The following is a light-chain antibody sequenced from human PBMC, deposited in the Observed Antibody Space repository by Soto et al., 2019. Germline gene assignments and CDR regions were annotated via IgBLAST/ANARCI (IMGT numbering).Light chain of an antibody. Sequence: EIVLTQSPATLSLSPGERATLSCRASQSISTSLAWYQQKPGQAPRLLIYYASNRATGIPARFGGSGSGTDFTLTISSLEPEDFAVYYCQQRFNWPMYTFGQGTKVEIK. CDR2: YAS. CDR1: QSISTS. J-gene: IGKJ2*01. V-gene: IGKV3-11*01. CDR3: QQRFNWPMYT.